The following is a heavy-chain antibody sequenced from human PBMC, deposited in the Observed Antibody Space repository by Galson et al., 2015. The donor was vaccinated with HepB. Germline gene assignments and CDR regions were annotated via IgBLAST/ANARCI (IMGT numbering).Heavy chain of an antibody. V-gene: IGHV1-3*01. CDR1: GDTFINSA. J-gene: IGHJ3*01. CDR3: ARWSPSGASDDVLDD. Sequence: SVNVSCMASGDTFINSAIFWVRQAHGQRSEWMGWNNGGNGYTEYSQKFQGRVPITREIFANTVYMKLSSLRSEDTAVYFCARWSPSGASDDVLDDWGQGTTVTVS. CDR2: NNGGNGYT. D-gene: IGHD1-26*01.